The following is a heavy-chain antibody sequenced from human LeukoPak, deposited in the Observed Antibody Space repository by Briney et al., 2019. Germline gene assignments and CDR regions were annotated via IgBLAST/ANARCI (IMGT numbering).Heavy chain of an antibody. D-gene: IGHD6-13*01. CDR2: IRYDGSNK. CDR1: GFTFSSYG. Sequence: AGGSLRLSCAASGFTFSSYGMHWVRQAPGKGLEWVAFIRYDGSNKYYADSVKGRFTISRDNSKNTLYLQMNSLRAEDTAVYYCARDRESYSSSWDGTDYWGQGTLVTVSS. CDR3: ARDRESYSSSWDGTDY. J-gene: IGHJ4*02. V-gene: IGHV3-30*02.